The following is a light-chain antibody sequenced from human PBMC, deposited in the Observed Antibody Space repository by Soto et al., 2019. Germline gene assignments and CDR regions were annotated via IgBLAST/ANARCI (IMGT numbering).Light chain of an antibody. V-gene: IGKV3-15*01. CDR3: QQYYDWPPLT. J-gene: IGKJ4*01. CDR2: DTS. Sequence: ERVMTQSPATLSVSPGERATLSCRASQSVSSNLAWYQQKRGQAPRLLIYDTSTRATGIPARFSGSGSGTEFTLTISSLQSEDFGIYYCQQYYDWPPLTFGGGTKVEIK. CDR1: QSVSSN.